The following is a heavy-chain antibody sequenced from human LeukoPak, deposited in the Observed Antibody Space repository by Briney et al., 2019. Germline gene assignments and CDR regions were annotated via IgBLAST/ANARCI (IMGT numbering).Heavy chain of an antibody. D-gene: IGHD3-10*01. V-gene: IGHV3-23*01. CDR1: GFTFSSYS. Sequence: PGGSLRLSCAASGFTFSSYSMNWVRQAPGKGLEWVSAISGSGGSTYYADSVKGRFTISRDNSKNTLYLQMNSLRAEDTAVYYCAKETLITMVRGVISDYWGQGTLVTVSS. CDR2: ISGSGGST. J-gene: IGHJ4*02. CDR3: AKETLITMVRGVISDY.